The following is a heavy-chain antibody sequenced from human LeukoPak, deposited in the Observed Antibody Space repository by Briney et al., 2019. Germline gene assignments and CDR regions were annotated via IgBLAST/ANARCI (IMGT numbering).Heavy chain of an antibody. Sequence: ASVKVSCKASGYTFTGYYMHWVRQAPGQGLEWMGWINPNSGGTNYAQKFQGRGTMTRDTSISTAYMELSRLRSDDTAVYYCARVGSSGWYDGYYYYMDVWGKGTTVTVSS. V-gene: IGHV1-2*02. D-gene: IGHD6-19*01. CDR3: ARVGSSGWYDGYYYYMDV. CDR1: GYTFTGYY. CDR2: INPNSGGT. J-gene: IGHJ6*03.